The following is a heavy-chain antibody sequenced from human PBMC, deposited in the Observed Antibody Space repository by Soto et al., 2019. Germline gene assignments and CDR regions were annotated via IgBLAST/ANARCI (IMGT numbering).Heavy chain of an antibody. CDR1: GGTFSSYT. J-gene: IGHJ4*02. CDR2: IIPILGIA. Sequence: QVQLVQSGAEVKKPGSSVKVSCKASGGTFSSYTISWVRQAPVQGLEWMGRIIPILGIANYAQKIQGRVTIPADKSTSTDYMELRSLRSEATAVNYCARDIHAYGDPYLLDYWGQGTLVTVSS. CDR3: ARDIHAYGDPYLLDY. V-gene: IGHV1-69*08. D-gene: IGHD4-17*01.